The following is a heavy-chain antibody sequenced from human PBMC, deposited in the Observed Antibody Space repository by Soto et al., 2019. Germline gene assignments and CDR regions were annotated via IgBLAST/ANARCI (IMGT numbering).Heavy chain of an antibody. CDR2: LSRGGGST. V-gene: IGHV3-23*01. D-gene: IGHD5-12*01. CDR1: GFTDSSHG. CDR3: AIDGQYRTDGFDI. J-gene: IGHJ3*02. Sequence: EAQLLESGGELIQPGGSLRLSCAASGFTDSSHGMGWVRQAPGKGLEWIAGLSRGGGSTYYADSVKGRFTISRDNSKNTLDLIMNSLRVEDTALYYCAIDGQYRTDGFDIWGQGTMVTVSS.